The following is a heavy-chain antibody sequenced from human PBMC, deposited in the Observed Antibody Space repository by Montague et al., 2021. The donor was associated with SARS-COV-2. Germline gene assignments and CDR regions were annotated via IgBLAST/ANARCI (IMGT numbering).Heavy chain of an antibody. CDR1: GFTFSSYS. CDR3: AREGGIAARLSFDH. V-gene: IGHV3-21*01. CDR2: ISSSNSYI. J-gene: IGHJ4*02. D-gene: IGHD6-6*01. Sequence: SLRLSCAASGFTFSSYSMNWVRQAPGQGLEWVSSISSSNSYIYYADSLKGRFTISRDNAKNSLYLQMNSLRAEDTAVYYCAREGGIAARLSFDHWGQGTLVTVSS.